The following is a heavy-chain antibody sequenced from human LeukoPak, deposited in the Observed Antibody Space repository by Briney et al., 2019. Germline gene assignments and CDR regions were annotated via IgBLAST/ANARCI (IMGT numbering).Heavy chain of an antibody. Sequence: GESLKISCKGSGYSFTNYWIGWVRQMPGKGLEWMGIIYPGDSDTRYSPSFQGQVTISADKSISTAYLQWSSLKASDTAMYYCARQLSSSWGGNWFDPWGQGTLVTVSS. V-gene: IGHV5-51*01. CDR1: GYSFTNYW. CDR3: ARQLSSSWGGNWFDP. D-gene: IGHD6-13*01. J-gene: IGHJ5*02. CDR2: IYPGDSDT.